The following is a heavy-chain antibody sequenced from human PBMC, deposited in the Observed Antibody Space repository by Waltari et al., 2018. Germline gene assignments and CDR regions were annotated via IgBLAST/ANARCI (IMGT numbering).Heavy chain of an antibody. Sequence: EVQLLESGGGLVQPGGSLRLSCAASGFPFSSYAMRWVRQAPGKGLEWVSAMSGSGGSTNYADSVKGRFTIARDNSKNTLYLQMNSLRAEDTAVYYCAKGLTYYYDSGDCDYWGQGTLVTVSS. CDR2: MSGSGGST. CDR3: AKGLTYYYDSGDCDY. CDR1: GFPFSSYA. J-gene: IGHJ4*02. D-gene: IGHD3-22*01. V-gene: IGHV3-23*01.